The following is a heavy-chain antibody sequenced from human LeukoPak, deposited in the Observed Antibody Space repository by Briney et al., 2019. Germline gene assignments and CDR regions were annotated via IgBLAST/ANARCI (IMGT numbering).Heavy chain of an antibody. D-gene: IGHD6-13*01. V-gene: IGHV3-21*01. CDR2: ISSSSSYI. CDR3: ARGSSSWYVSYFDY. J-gene: IGHJ4*02. Sequence: GGSLRLSCAASGFTFSRYSMHWVRQARGEGVEWVSSISSSSSYIYYADSVKGRFTISRDNAKNSLYLQMNSLRAEDTAVYYCARGSSSWYVSYFDYWGQGTLVTVSS. CDR1: GFTFSRYS.